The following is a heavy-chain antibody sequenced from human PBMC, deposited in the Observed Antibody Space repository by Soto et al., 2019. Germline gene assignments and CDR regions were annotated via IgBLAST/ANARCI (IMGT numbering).Heavy chain of an antibody. V-gene: IGHV3-30*18. J-gene: IGHJ5*02. CDR3: AKDASWGIVPTSKDP. CDR2: ISYSGTDK. D-gene: IGHD2-2*01. CDR1: GFTFSSYG. Sequence: SLRLSCVASGFTFSSYGMHWVRQAPGKGLDWVAVISYSGTDKYYSDSVKGRFTISRDNSENTLYLEMHGLRIEDTAVYYCAKDASWGIVPTSKDPWGQGTLVTVSS.